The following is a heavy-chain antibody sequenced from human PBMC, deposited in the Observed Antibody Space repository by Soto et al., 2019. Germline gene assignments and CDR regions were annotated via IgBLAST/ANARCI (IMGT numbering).Heavy chain of an antibody. V-gene: IGHV4-59*01. Sequence: QVQLQELGPGLVKPSETLSLTCTVSGVSISTYYWSWIRQPPGKGLEWIGYIYYTGSTNYNPSLKSRVTMSVDTAKDQSSLKLSSVTAADAAVYYCAKWFGGCRDWGQGTLVTVSS. CDR1: GVSISTYY. CDR2: IYYTGST. D-gene: IGHD3-10*01. J-gene: IGHJ4*02. CDR3: AKWFGGCRD.